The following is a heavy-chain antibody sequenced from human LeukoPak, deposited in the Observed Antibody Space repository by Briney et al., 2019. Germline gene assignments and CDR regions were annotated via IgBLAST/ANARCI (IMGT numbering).Heavy chain of an antibody. CDR2: IYYSGST. CDR3: ARGADGGATYYYYYGIDV. D-gene: IGHD1-26*01. V-gene: IGHV4-59*01. CDR1: GGSISSYY. J-gene: IGHJ6*02. Sequence: SETLSLTCTVSGGSISSYYWSWIRQPPGKGLEWIGYIYYSGSTNYNPSLKSRVTISVDTSKNQFSLKLSSVTAADTAVYYCARGADGGATYYYYYGIDVWGQGTTVTVSS.